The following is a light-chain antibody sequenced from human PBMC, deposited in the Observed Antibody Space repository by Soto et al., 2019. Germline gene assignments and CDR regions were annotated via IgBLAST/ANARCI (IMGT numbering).Light chain of an antibody. J-gene: IGKJ3*01. V-gene: IGKV3-11*01. CDR1: QSVSSY. Sequence: EIVLTQSPGTLSLSPGGRATLSCRASQSVSSYLAWYQQKPGQAPRLLIYDASNRATGIPARFSGSGSGTDFTLTISSLEPEDFAVYYCQQRSNWPPGFTFGPGTKVDIK. CDR2: DAS. CDR3: QQRSNWPPGFT.